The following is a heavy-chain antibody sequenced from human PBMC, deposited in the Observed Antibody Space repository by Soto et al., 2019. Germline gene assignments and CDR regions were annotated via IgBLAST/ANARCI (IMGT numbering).Heavy chain of an antibody. V-gene: IGHV6-1*01. CDR2: TYYRSKWYN. CDR3: ARDEKDTAMDYGMDV. Sequence: LQTLSLTCDISGDSVSSNSAAWNWIRQYPSGGLEWLGRTYYRSKWYNDYAVSVKSRITINPDTSKNQFSLQLNSVTPEDTAVYYCARDEKDTAMDYGMDVWGQGTTVTV. D-gene: IGHD5-18*01. CDR1: GDSVSSNSAA. J-gene: IGHJ6*02.